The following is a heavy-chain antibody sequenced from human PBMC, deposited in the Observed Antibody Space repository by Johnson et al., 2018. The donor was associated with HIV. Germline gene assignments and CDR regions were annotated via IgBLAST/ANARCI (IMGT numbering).Heavy chain of an antibody. CDR1: GFTLSSYD. D-gene: IGHD1-26*01. V-gene: IGHV3-9*01. Sequence: VRLVESGGGLVQPGGSLRLSCAASGFTLSSYDMHWVLQAPGKGLEWVSGISWNSGSIGYADSVKGRFSISRDNVKNSLYLQMDSLRVEDTAFYYCAKDLTWEMQDAFDLWGQGTMVTVSS. J-gene: IGHJ3*01. CDR3: AKDLTWEMQDAFDL. CDR2: ISWNSGSI.